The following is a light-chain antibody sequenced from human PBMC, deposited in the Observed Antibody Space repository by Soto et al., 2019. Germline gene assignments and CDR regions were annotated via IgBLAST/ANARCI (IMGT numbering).Light chain of an antibody. V-gene: IGKV1-39*01. CDR2: AAS. CDR1: QSISSD. Sequence: DIQMTQSPSSLSASVGDRVTITCRASQSISSDLNWYQQKPGKAPKRLIYAASSLQSGVPSRFSGSGSGTDFTLTISSLQPEDFATYYCQQSYSTPWTFGQGTKVDIK. J-gene: IGKJ1*01. CDR3: QQSYSTPWT.